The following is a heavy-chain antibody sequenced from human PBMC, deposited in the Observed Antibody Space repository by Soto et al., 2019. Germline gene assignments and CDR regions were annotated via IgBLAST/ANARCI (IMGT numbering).Heavy chain of an antibody. CDR1: GFTFSNAW. CDR3: TTGRWGYYDYIWGELSLNYMDV. Sequence: GGSLRLSCAASGFTFSNAWMSWVRQAPGMGLEWVGRIKSKTDGGTTDYAAPVKGRFTISRDDSKNTLYLQMNSLKTEDTAVYYCTTGRWGYYDYIWGELSLNYMDVWGKGTTVTVSS. V-gene: IGHV3-15*01. J-gene: IGHJ6*03. D-gene: IGHD3-16*02. CDR2: IKSKTDGGTT.